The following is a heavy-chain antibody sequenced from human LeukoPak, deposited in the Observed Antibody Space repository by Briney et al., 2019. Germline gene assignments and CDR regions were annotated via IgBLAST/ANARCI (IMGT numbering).Heavy chain of an antibody. V-gene: IGHV1-69*05. D-gene: IGHD1-26*01. CDR2: IIPIFGTA. Sequence: SVKVSCKASGGTFSSYAISWVRQAPGQGLEWMGGIIPIFGTANYAQKFQGRVTITTDESTSTAYMELSSLRSEDTAVYYCARVGWERTYYYYYYMDVWGKGTTVTVSS. CDR3: ARVGWERTYYYYYYMDV. CDR1: GGTFSSYA. J-gene: IGHJ6*03.